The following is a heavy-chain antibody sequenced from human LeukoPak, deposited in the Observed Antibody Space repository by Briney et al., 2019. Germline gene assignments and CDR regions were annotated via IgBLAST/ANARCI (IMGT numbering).Heavy chain of an antibody. CDR2: IYYSGST. V-gene: IGHV4-59*12. D-gene: IGHD1-7*01. CDR3: ARDPDGWNYDY. CDR1: GGSISSYY. Sequence: SETLSLTCTVSGGSISSYYWSWIRQPPGKGLEWIGYIYYSGSTNYNPSLKSRVTISVDTSKNQFSLKLSSVTAADTAVYYCARDPDGWNYDYWGQGTLVTVSS. J-gene: IGHJ4*02.